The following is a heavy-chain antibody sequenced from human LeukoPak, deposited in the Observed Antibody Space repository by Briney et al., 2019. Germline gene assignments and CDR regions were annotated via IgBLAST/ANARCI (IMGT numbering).Heavy chain of an antibody. D-gene: IGHD3-3*01. J-gene: IGHJ5*02. CDR1: GGSIISGGYS. V-gene: IGHV4-30-2*01. Sequence: SQTLSLTCAVSGGSIISGGYSWSWIRQPPGKGLEWIGYIYHSGSTYYNPSLKSRVTISVDRSKNQFSLKLSSVTAADTAVYYCARTITIFGRVDPWGQGTLVTVSS. CDR3: ARTITIFGRVDP. CDR2: IYHSGST.